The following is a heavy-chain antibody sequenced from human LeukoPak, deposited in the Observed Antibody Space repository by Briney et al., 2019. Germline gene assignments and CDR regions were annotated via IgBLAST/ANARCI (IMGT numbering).Heavy chain of an antibody. CDR1: GFTVSSNY. CDR3: AKDRGVRGVFDY. CDR2: IRYDGSNK. D-gene: IGHD3-10*01. Sequence: PGGSLRLSCAASGFTVSSNYMSWVRQAPGKGLEWVAFIRYDGSNKYYADSVKGRFTISRDNSKNTLYLQMNSLRAEDTAVYYCAKDRGVRGVFDYWGQGTLVTVSS. V-gene: IGHV3-30*02. J-gene: IGHJ4*02.